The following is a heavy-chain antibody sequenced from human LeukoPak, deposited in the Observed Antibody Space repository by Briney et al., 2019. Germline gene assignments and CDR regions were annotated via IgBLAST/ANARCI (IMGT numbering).Heavy chain of an antibody. CDR3: AKDTHYYMDV. Sequence: GRSLRLSCAASGFTFSSYGMHWVRQAPGKGLEWVAVIWYDGSNKYYADSVKGRFTISRDNSKNTLFLQMNSLRAEDTAVYYCAKDTHYYMDVWGKRTTVTLSS. CDR2: IWYDGSNK. CDR1: GFTFSSYG. J-gene: IGHJ6*03. V-gene: IGHV3-33*06.